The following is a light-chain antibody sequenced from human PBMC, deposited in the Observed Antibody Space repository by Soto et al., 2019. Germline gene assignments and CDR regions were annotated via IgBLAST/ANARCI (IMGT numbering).Light chain of an antibody. CDR2: AAS. V-gene: IGKV1-27*01. Sequence: DIPRTQSPSSLSASVGDRVTITCRASQGINNYVAWYQQKPGKPPKLLIYAASTLQSGVPSRFSGSGSGTDFTLTINSLQPEDVATYSCQKYSSVPVFGPGTKVDIK. CDR1: QGINNY. CDR3: QKYSSVPV. J-gene: IGKJ3*01.